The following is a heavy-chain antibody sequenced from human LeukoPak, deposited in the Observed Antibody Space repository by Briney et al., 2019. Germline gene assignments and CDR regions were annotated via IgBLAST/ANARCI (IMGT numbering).Heavy chain of an antibody. D-gene: IGHD5-18*01. Sequence: PSETLFLTCTVSVRSNSSYYWSWIRQPPGKGLGWIGYIYYSGSTNYNPTPKSRVTISVDTSKNQFSLKLSSVTAADTAVYYCARGLGYSYGTGADYWGQGTLVTVSS. V-gene: IGHV4-59*01. J-gene: IGHJ4*02. CDR3: ARGLGYSYGTGADY. CDR1: VRSNSSYY. CDR2: IYYSGST.